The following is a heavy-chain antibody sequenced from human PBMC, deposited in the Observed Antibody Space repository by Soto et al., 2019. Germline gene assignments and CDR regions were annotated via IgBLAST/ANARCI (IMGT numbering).Heavy chain of an antibody. J-gene: IGHJ4*01. CDR1: GYSFTGYY. CDR3: ARGDDGTGGYPFPDFVY. V-gene: IGHV1-2*02. Sequence: HEHLVQSGAEVKRPGASLKVSCKASGYSFTGYYIHWVRQAPGQGLEWMGWINPDSGATNYAQNFQGRVTLTSVTSISTASMALTRLTSDDTAVYYCARGDDGTGGYPFPDFVYWGHGTLVIVFS. D-gene: IGHD2-8*02. CDR2: INPDSGAT.